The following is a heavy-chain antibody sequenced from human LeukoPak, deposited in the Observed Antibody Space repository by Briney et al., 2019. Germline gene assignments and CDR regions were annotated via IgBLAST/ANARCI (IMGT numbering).Heavy chain of an antibody. CDR1: GFTLSSYW. Sequence: PGGSLRLSCAASGFTLSSYWMHWVRQAPGKGLVWVSRINFDGSSTTYADSVKGRFTISRDNAKNTLYLQMNSLGAEDTGVYYCARIASHSSTWYDGGSWGQGTLVTVSS. D-gene: IGHD6-13*01. CDR2: INFDGSST. J-gene: IGHJ5*02. V-gene: IGHV3-74*01. CDR3: ARIASHSSTWYDGGS.